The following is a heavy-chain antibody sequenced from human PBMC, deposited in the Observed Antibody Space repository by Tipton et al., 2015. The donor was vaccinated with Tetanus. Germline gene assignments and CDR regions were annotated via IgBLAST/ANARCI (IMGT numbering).Heavy chain of an antibody. Sequence: TLSLTCAVYGGSFSGHYWSWIRQPPGEGLEWIGSIYYSGSTYYNPSLKTRVTISVDTSKNQFSLKLSSVTAADTAVYYCARDRGLTTGGGIGMDVWGQGTTVTVSS. V-gene: IGHV4-34*11. D-gene: IGHD4-17*01. CDR2: IYYSGST. CDR3: ARDRGLTTGGGIGMDV. CDR1: GGSFSGHY. J-gene: IGHJ6*02.